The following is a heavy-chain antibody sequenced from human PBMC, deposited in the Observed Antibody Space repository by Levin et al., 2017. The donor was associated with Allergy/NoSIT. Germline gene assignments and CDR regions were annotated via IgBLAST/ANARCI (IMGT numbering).Heavy chain of an antibody. J-gene: IGHJ6*02. CDR3: AKDRSRSSTTYYNEMDV. CDR2: LNGRDGNT. V-gene: IGHV3-23*01. Sequence: SCTASGFTFSNYAMNWVRQAPGQGLEWVSGLNGRDGNTFYADSVKGRFTVSMATSKNTLSLQMSSLRAEDTAVYYCAKDRSRSSTTYYNEMDVWGQGTTVTVSS. D-gene: IGHD1-1*01. CDR1: GFTFSNYA.